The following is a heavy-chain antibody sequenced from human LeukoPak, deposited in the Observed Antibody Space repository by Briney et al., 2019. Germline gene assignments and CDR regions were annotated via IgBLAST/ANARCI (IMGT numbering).Heavy chain of an antibody. CDR3: ARYSTATVTTQDWFDP. Sequence: NPSETLSLTCTVSGGSISSGDYYWSWIRQPPGKGLEWIGYIYYSGSTYYNPSLKSRVTISVDTSKNQFSLKLGSVTAADTAVYYCARYSTATVTTQDWFDPWGQGTLVTVSS. V-gene: IGHV4-30-4*08. J-gene: IGHJ5*02. CDR1: GGSISSGDYY. CDR2: IYYSGST. D-gene: IGHD4-11*01.